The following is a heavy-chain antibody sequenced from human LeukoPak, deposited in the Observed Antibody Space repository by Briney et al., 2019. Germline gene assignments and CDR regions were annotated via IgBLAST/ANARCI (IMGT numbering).Heavy chain of an antibody. J-gene: IGHJ4*02. V-gene: IGHV3-23*01. CDR2: IIGSGGST. CDR3: AKGRRNRNYYDSSGYVIDY. Sequence: GGSLRLSCAASGFTFSSYAMSWVRQAPGKGLEWVSAIIGSGGSTYYADSVKGRFTISRDNSKHTLYLQMTSLRAEDTAVYYCAKGRRNRNYYDSSGYVIDYWGQGTLVTVSS. D-gene: IGHD3-22*01. CDR1: GFTFSSYA.